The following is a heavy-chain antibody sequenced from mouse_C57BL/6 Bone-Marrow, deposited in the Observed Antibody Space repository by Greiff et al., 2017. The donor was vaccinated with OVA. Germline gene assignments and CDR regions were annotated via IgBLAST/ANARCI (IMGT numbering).Heavy chain of an antibody. CDR3: ARTWYDYDRFDY. V-gene: IGHV5-17*01. J-gene: IGHJ2*01. D-gene: IGHD2-4*01. CDR2: ISSGSSTI. Sequence: EVKLVESGGGLVKPGGSLKLSCAASGFTFSDYGMHWVRQAPEKGLEWVAYISSGSSTIYYADTVKGRFTISRDNAKNTLFLQMTSLRSEDTAMYYCARTWYDYDRFDYWGQGTTLTVSS. CDR1: GFTFSDYG.